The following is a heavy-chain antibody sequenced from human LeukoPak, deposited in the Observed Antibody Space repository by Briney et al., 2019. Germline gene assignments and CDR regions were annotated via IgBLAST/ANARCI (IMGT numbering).Heavy chain of an antibody. Sequence: GGSLRLSCAASGFTFSSYWMAWVRQAPGKGLEWVANIKGDESARHQADSVKGRFTISRNNTRNSLYLQMTNLRGDDTAVYYCARDVVGSLDYWGQGTLVTVSS. CDR2: IKGDESAR. CDR1: GFTFSSYW. J-gene: IGHJ4*02. V-gene: IGHV3-7*01. CDR3: ARDVVGSLDY. D-gene: IGHD1-26*01.